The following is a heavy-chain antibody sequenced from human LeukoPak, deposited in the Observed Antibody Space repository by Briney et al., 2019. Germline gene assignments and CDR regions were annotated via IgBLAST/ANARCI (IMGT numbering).Heavy chain of an antibody. J-gene: IGHJ4*02. D-gene: IGHD3-16*01. V-gene: IGHV3-21*04. CDR2: ISSSSSYI. CDR1: GFTFSSYS. Sequence: GSLRLSCAASGFTFSSYSMNWVRQAPGKGLEWVSSISSSSSYIYYADSVKGRFTISRDNAKNSLYLQMNSLRAEDTALYNCAKGTIWGALDYWGQGTLVTVSS. CDR3: AKGTIWGALDY.